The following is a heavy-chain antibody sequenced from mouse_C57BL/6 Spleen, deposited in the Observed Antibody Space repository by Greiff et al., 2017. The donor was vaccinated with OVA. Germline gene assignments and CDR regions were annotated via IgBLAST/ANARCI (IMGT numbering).Heavy chain of an antibody. CDR2: INPSNGGT. CDR3: ARDEPYYSNYYSMDY. V-gene: IGHV1-53*01. CDR1: GYTFTSYW. Sequence: QVQLQQPGTELVKPGASVKLSCKASGYTFTSYWMHWVKQRPGQGLEWIGNINPSNGGTNYNEKLKSKATLTVDKSSSTAYIQLSSLTSEDSAVYYCARDEPYYSNYYSMDYWGQGTSVTVSS. J-gene: IGHJ4*01. D-gene: IGHD2-5*01.